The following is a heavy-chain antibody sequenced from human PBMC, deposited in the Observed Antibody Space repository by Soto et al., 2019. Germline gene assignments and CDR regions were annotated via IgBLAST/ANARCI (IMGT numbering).Heavy chain of an antibody. Sequence: SLRLSCTASGFTFGDYAMSWFRQAPGKGLEWVGFIRSKAYGGTTEYAASVKGRFTISRDDSKSIAYLQMNSLKTEDTAVYYCTRDRIWGSYYRTYWGQGTLVTVSS. CDR3: TRDRIWGSYYRTY. CDR2: IRSKAYGGTT. V-gene: IGHV3-49*03. J-gene: IGHJ4*02. CDR1: GFTFGDYA. D-gene: IGHD3-10*01.